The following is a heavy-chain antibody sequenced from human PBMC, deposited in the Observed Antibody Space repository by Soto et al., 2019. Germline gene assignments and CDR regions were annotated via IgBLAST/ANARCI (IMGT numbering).Heavy chain of an antibody. CDR1: GFTFSSYA. V-gene: IGHV3-23*01. Sequence: GGSLRLSCAASGFTFSSYAMSWVRQAPGKGLEWVSAISGSGGSTYYADSVKGRFTISRDNSKNTLYLQMNSLRAEDTAVYYCAMQPGYSSGCPYWGQGTLVTVSS. D-gene: IGHD6-19*01. J-gene: IGHJ4*02. CDR2: ISGSGGST. CDR3: AMQPGYSSGCPY.